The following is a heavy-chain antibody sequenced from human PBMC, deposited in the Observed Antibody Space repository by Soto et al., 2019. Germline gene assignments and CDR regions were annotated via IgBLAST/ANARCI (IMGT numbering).Heavy chain of an antibody. CDR2: IYHSGST. Sequence: SETLSLTCAVSGGSISSGGDSWSWIRQPPGKGLEWIGYIYHSGSTNYNPSLKSRVTISVDTSKNQFSLKLSSVTAADTAVYYCARHQAYYYDSSGYYGQYNWFDPWGQGTLVTVSP. J-gene: IGHJ5*02. D-gene: IGHD3-22*01. CDR1: GGSISSGGDS. V-gene: IGHV4-30-2*01. CDR3: ARHQAYYYDSSGYYGQYNWFDP.